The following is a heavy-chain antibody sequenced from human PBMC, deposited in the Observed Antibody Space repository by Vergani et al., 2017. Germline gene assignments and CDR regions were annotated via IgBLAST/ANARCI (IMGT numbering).Heavy chain of an antibody. V-gene: IGHV3-33*01. CDR1: GFTFSDYN. CDR3: ARDQGQLAYYYYYMDV. CDR2: IWYDGSNK. Sequence: QVRLVESGGGVVQTGGSLRLSCEASGFTFSDYNMHWVRQAPGKGLEWVAVIWYDGSNKYYADSVKGRFTISRDNSKNTLYLQMNSLRAEDTAVYYCARDQGQLAYYYYYMDVWGKGTTVTVSS. D-gene: IGHD6-6*01. J-gene: IGHJ6*03.